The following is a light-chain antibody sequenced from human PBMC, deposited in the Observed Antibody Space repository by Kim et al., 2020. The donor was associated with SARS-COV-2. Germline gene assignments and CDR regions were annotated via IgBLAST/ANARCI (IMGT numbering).Light chain of an antibody. CDR1: QSVNNK. V-gene: IGKV1-5*03. CDR3: QQFHSYPRT. Sequence: DIQMTQSPSTLAASVGDTVTVTCRASQSVNNKVAWYQQRPGQAPKLLIYYSSTLETGVPSRFSGSGAGTEFTLTISNLQPDDFATYYCQQFHSYPRTFGQGTKVDIK. J-gene: IGKJ1*01. CDR2: YSS.